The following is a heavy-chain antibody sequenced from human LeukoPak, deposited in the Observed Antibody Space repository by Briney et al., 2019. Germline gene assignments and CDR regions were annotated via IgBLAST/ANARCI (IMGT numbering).Heavy chain of an antibody. V-gene: IGHV3-74*01. CDR1: GFTFSSYW. CDR3: ARGEGYNVLDY. D-gene: IGHD5-18*01. J-gene: IGHJ4*02. Sequence: GGSLRLSCAASGFTFSSYWMHWVRQAPGKGLVWVSRINSDGSSTNYADSVKGRFTVSRDNAKNKVYLQMNSLRAEDTAVYYCARGEGYNVLDYCGQGTLGTVSS. CDR2: INSDGSST.